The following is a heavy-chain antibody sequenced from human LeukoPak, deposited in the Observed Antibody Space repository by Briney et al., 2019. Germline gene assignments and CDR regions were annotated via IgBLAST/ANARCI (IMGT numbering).Heavy chain of an antibody. CDR1: GFTFSTFG. CDR3: ARGLSGELKGPEGDDY. CDR2: ISHDGNGK. V-gene: IGHV3-30*02. D-gene: IGHD3-10*01. J-gene: IGHJ4*02. Sequence: GGSLRLSCAASGFTFSTFGMHWIRQAPGKGLEWVAFISHDGNGKHYADSVKGRFTISRDNPDNRLYLHMSSLGPADTAMYYCARGLSGELKGPEGDDYWGQGTLVTVSS.